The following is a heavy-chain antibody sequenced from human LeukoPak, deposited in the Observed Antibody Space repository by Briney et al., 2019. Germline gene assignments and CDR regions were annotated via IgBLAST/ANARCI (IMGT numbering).Heavy chain of an antibody. J-gene: IGHJ4*02. CDR1: GYSFSNYA. CDR3: AREQAPAGTEWKTLLQY. D-gene: IGHD6-13*01. V-gene: IGHV1-3*04. Sequence: ASVKVSCKASGYSFSNYAMHWVRQAPGQRLEWMGWINTGNGNTEFSQKFQGRVTIARDTSANTVYMELSSLRSDDTAVYYCAREQAPAGTEWKTLLQYWGQGTLVTVSS. CDR2: INTGNGNT.